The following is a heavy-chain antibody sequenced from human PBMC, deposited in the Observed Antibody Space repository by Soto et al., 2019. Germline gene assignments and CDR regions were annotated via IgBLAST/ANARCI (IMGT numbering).Heavy chain of an antibody. CDR3: ARGRITMFGVATYGADYYYYMDV. J-gene: IGHJ6*03. V-gene: IGHV1-69*01. CDR1: GGTFSSYA. CDR2: IIPIFGTA. D-gene: IGHD3-3*01. Sequence: ASVKVSCKASGGTFSSYAISWVRQAPGQGLEWMGGIIPIFGTANYAQKFQGRVTITADESTSTAYMDLSSLRSEDTAVYYCARGRITMFGVATYGADYYYYMDVWGKGTTVTVSS.